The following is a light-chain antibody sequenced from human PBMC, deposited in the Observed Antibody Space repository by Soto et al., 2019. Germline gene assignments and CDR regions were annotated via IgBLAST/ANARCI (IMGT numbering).Light chain of an antibody. CDR2: AAS. Sequence: DMDIRRYTSSLSAYVGDRVTSTCRSSQSISTYLYWYQQKPGKAPILLIYAASTLQSGVPSRFSGSGSGTDFTLTIRRLQPEDFATYYCQQVNSYPRGINFGKGQRLAI. J-gene: IGKJ5*01. CDR3: QQVNSYPRGIN. V-gene: IGKV1-39*01. CDR1: QSISTY.